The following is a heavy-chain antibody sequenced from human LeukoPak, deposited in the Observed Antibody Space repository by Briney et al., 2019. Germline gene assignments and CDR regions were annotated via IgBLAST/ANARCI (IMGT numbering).Heavy chain of an antibody. CDR3: AREGGPFRPLDY. CDR2: VHLDGRT. J-gene: IGHJ4*02. CDR1: DGSISSTNW. V-gene: IGHV4-4*02. Sequence: PSETLSLTCTVSDGSISSTNWWTWVRQPPGKGLEWIGEVHLDGRTNYNPSLQSRLTMSVDFSENHISLKLTSVTAADTAVYYCAREGGPFRPLDYSGQGTLVTVSS. D-gene: IGHD2/OR15-2a*01.